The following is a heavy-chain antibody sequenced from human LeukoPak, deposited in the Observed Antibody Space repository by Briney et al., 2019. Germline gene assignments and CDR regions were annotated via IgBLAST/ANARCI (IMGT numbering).Heavy chain of an antibody. CDR1: GGSISSYY. CDR2: IYYSGST. Sequence: SETLSLTCTVSGGSISSYYWSWIRQPPGKGLEWIGYIYYSGSTNYNPSLKSRVTISVDTSKNQFSLKLSSVTAADTAVYYCAREGPYNWFDPWGQGTLVTVSS. V-gene: IGHV4-59*01. CDR3: AREGPYNWFDP. J-gene: IGHJ5*02.